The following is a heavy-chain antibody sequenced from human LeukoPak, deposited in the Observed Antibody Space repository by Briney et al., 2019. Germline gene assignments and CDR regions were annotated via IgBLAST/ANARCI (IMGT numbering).Heavy chain of an antibody. CDR2: ISYSGST. V-gene: IGHV4-39*07. CDR1: GGSISSSSYY. J-gene: IGHJ3*02. Sequence: SETLSLTCTVSGGSISSSSYYWGWIRQPPGKGLEWIGSISYSGSTYYNPSLKSRVTISVDTSKNQFSLKLSSVTAADTAVYYCAKPPHYYDSSGTLLGGAFDIWGQGTMVTVSS. CDR3: AKPPHYYDSSGTLLGGAFDI. D-gene: IGHD3-22*01.